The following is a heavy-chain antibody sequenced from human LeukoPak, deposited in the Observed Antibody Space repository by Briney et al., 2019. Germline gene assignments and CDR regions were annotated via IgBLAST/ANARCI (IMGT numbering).Heavy chain of an antibody. V-gene: IGHV4-39*01. CDR1: GGSFTNSGCY. Sequence: PSEALSLTCTVSGGSFTNSGCYWGWIRQPPGKGLEWLASIYYSGSTYYSPSLKSRLTISLDTSKNQFSLKLPSVTAADTAVYYCAKRVYGRTWSRHFGSWGQGTLVTVSS. CDR3: AKRVYGRTWSRHFGS. D-gene: IGHD6-13*01. CDR2: IYYSGST. J-gene: IGHJ4*02.